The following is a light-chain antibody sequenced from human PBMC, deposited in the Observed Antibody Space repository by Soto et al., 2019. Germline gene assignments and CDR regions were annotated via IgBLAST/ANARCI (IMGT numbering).Light chain of an antibody. J-gene: IGKJ1*01. CDR1: QSVGRNY. Sequence: EIVLTQSPGTLSLSPGERATLSCRASQSVGRNYLAWYQQKPGQAPRLLIHRISTRATGIPDRFSGSGSSTDFTLTIRRLEPEDFAVYYCQQYDKVPQTFGQGTRVEIK. V-gene: IGKV3-20*01. CDR3: QQYDKVPQT. CDR2: RIS.